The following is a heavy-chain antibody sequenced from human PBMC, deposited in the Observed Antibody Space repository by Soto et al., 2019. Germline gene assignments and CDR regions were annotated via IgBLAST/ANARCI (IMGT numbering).Heavy chain of an antibody. V-gene: IGHV1-69*02. D-gene: IGHD3-10*01. CDR2: IIPILGIA. Sequence: QVQLVQSGAEVKKPGSSVKVSCKASGGTFSSYTISWVRQAPGQGLEWMGRIIPILGIANYAQKFQGRVTITADKSTSAAYMELSSLRSEDTAVYYCASGLWFGECIYGMDVWGQGTTVTVSS. J-gene: IGHJ6*02. CDR1: GGTFSSYT. CDR3: ASGLWFGECIYGMDV.